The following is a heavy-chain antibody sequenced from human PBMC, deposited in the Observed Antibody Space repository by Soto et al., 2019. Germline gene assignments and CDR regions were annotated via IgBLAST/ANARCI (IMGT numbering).Heavy chain of an antibody. D-gene: IGHD6-19*01. CDR1: GYTFTSYG. J-gene: IGHJ4*02. CDR3: AREGDSGGGGLDY. CDR2: INTYNGNT. V-gene: IGHV1-18*01. Sequence: QVQLVQSGAEVKKPGASVKVSCKSSGYTFTSYGISWVRQAPGQGLEWMGWINTYNGNTNYAQKLQGRVTMTTDTPTSTAYKELRTLRSDDRTVYYCAREGDSGGGGLDYWGQGTLVTVSS.